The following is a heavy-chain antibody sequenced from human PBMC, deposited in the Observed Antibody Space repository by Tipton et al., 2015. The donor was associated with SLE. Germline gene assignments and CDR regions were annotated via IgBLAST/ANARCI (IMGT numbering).Heavy chain of an antibody. Sequence: TLSLTCTVSGGSISSGGYYWSWIRQHPGKGLEWIGYIYYSGSTNYNPSLKSRVTISVDTSKNQFSLKLSSVTAADTAVYHCARADDGYNLYYYYYYMDVWGKGTTVTVSS. CDR2: IYYSGST. CDR3: ARADDGYNLYYYYYYMDV. J-gene: IGHJ6*03. CDR1: GGSISSGGYY. D-gene: IGHD5-24*01. V-gene: IGHV4-31*03.